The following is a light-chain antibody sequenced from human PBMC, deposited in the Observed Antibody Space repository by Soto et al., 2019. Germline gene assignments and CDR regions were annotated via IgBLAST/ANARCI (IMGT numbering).Light chain of an antibody. CDR3: ATWDETLNGGV. CDR2: NNN. CDR1: NSNIGTHT. V-gene: IGLV1-44*01. J-gene: IGLJ7*01. Sequence: QSVLTQPPSASGTPGQRVTISCSGSNSNIGTHTVNWYQQVPGTAPKLLIYNNNQRPSGVPDRFSGSKTGASASLAISGLQSEDEADYYCATWDETLNGGVFGGGTQLTVL.